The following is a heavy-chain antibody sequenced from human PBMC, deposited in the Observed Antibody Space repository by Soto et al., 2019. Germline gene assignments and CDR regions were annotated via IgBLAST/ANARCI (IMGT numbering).Heavy chain of an antibody. V-gene: IGHV1-69*01. Sequence: QVQLVQSAAEVKKPGSSVKVSCKASGGTFSSYAISWVRQAPGQGLEWMGGIIPIFGTANYAQKFQGRGTITEDESTSTAYMELSSLRSEDTAVYYCAGEKGGGSSFFDYWGQATLVTVSS. CDR1: GGTFSSYA. D-gene: IGHD2-15*01. CDR3: AGEKGGGSSFFDY. J-gene: IGHJ4*02. CDR2: IIPIFGTA.